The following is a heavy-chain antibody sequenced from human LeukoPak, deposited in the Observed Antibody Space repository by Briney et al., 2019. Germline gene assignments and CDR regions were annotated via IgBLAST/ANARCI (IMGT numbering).Heavy chain of an antibody. D-gene: IGHD3-22*01. CDR2: IIPIFGTA. V-gene: IGHV1-69*01. CDR3: AAVLVYDSSGYYEDQFDY. Sequence: SVKVSCKASGGTFSSYAISWVRQAPGQGLEWMGGIIPIFGTANYAQKFQGRVTITADESTSTAYMGLSSLRSEDTAAYYCAAVLVYDSSGYYEDQFDYWGQGTLVTVSS. J-gene: IGHJ4*02. CDR1: GGTFSSYA.